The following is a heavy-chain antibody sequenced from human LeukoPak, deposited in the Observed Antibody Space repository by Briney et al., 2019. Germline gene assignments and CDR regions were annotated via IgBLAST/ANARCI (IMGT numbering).Heavy chain of an antibody. CDR1: GGSISSYY. J-gene: IGHJ6*02. V-gene: IGHV4-59*08. CDR3: ARLHGSGSYYNFWDYYYGMDV. CDR2: IYYSGST. Sequence: SETLSLTCTVSGGSISSYYWSWIRQPPGKGLEWFGYIYYSGSTNYNPSLKSRVTISVDTSKNQFSLKLSSVTAADTAVYYCARLHGSGSYYNFWDYYYGMDVWGQGTTVTVSS. D-gene: IGHD3-10*01.